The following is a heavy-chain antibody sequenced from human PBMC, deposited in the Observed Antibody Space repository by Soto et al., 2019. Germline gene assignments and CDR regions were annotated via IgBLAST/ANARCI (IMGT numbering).Heavy chain of an antibody. D-gene: IGHD4-17*01. CDR1: GFTFSSYS. CDR3: ARGPDYGGNEGEGMDV. J-gene: IGHJ6*02. Sequence: GGSLRLSCAASGFTFSSYSMNWVRQAPGKGLEWVSYISSSSSTIYYADFVKGRFTISRDNAKNSLYLQMNSLRDEDTAVYYCARGPDYGGNEGEGMDVWGQGTTVTVSS. CDR2: ISSSSSTI. V-gene: IGHV3-48*02.